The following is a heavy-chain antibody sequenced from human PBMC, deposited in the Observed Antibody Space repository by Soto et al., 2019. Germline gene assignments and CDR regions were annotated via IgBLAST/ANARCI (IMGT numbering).Heavy chain of an antibody. J-gene: IGHJ2*01. V-gene: IGHV3-7*03. Sequence: EVQLVESGGGLVQPGGSLRLSCATSGFTFSIHWMSWVRQAPGKGLEWVANIKQDGSDKIYVDSVKGRFTISRDNAENSLFLQMNDLRVEDTAVYFCARISGDPTVAWYFDLWGRCTLVTVSS. CDR1: GFTFSIHW. CDR3: ARISGDPTVAWYFDL. D-gene: IGHD3-10*01. CDR2: IKQDGSDK.